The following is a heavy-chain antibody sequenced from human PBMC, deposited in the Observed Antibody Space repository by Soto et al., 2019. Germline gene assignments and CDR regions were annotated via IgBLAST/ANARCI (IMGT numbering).Heavy chain of an antibody. J-gene: IGHJ6*02. CDR2: ISSSSSTI. V-gene: IGHV3-48*01. CDR1: GFTFSSYS. CDR3: ARDRPAKSYYYYGMDV. Sequence: GGSLRLSCAASGFTFSSYSMNWVRQAPGKGLEWVSYISSSSSTIYYADSVKGRFTISRDNAKNSLYLQMNSLRAEDTAVYYCARDRPAKSYYYYGMDVWGQGTTVTVSS.